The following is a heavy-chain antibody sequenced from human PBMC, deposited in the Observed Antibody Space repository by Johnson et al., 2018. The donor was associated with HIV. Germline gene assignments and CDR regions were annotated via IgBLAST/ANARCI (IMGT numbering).Heavy chain of an antibody. J-gene: IGHJ3*02. D-gene: IGHD6-19*01. Sequence: EVQLVESGGVVVQPGGSLRLSCAASGFTFSSYAMSWVRQAPGKGLEWVSGINWNGGSTGYADSVKGRFTISRDNSKNTLYLQMNSLRAEDTAVYYCAKVQSGWYVGADAFDIWGQGTMVTVSS. CDR2: INWNGGST. V-gene: IGHV3-23*04. CDR3: AKVQSGWYVGADAFDI. CDR1: GFTFSSYA.